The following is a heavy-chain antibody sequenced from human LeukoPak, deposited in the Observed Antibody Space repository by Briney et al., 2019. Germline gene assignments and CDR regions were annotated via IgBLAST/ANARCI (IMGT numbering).Heavy chain of an antibody. V-gene: IGHV6-1*01. CDR1: GDSVSSKSAA. CDR2: TYYRSKWYN. CDR3: ARVMGPFSSSSRFDP. J-gene: IGHJ5*02. Sequence: SQTLSLTCAISGDSVSSKSAAWNWIRQSPSRGLEWLGRTYYRSKWYNDYAAFVKSRITINPDTSKNQFSLQLNSVTPEDTAVYYCARVMGPFSSSSRFDPWGQGALVTVSS. D-gene: IGHD6-6*01.